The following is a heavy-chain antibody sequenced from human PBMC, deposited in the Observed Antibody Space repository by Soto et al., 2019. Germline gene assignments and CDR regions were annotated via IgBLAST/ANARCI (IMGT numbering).Heavy chain of an antibody. J-gene: IGHJ4*02. Sequence: QVQFVQSGAAVRKPGASVTVSCQASGDTFNTHTIHWLRQAAGQRLEWMGWINAGNGDTKYSQKFQGRVTMTRDTSARTTYMELASLTSEDTAVYYCAKGEGLFRFLEWLFFFHHWGQGTLVTVSS. V-gene: IGHV1-3*01. CDR1: GDTFNTHT. D-gene: IGHD3-3*01. CDR2: INAGNGDT. CDR3: AKGEGLFRFLEWLFFFHH.